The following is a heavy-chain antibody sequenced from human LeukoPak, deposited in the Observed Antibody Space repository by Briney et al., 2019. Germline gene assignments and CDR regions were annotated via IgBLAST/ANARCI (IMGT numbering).Heavy chain of an antibody. Sequence: GGSLRLSCEASGLTFNKYWMTWVRQAPGKGLEWVANIKQDGSEKNYVDSVKGRFTISRDNAKNSLSLRMNSLRAEDTAVYYCAELGITMIGGVWGKGTTVTISS. D-gene: IGHD3-10*02. CDR2: IKQDGSEK. CDR1: GLTFNKYW. CDR3: AELGITMIGGV. J-gene: IGHJ6*04. V-gene: IGHV3-7*01.